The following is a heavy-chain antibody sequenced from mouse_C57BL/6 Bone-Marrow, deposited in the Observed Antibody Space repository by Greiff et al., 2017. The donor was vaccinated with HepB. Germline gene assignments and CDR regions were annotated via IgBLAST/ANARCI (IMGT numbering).Heavy chain of an antibody. CDR1: GFYIKDDY. D-gene: IGHD1-2*01. J-gene: IGHJ2*01. CDR2: IDPENGAN. V-gene: IGHV14-4*01. Sequence: EVQLQQSGAELVRPGASVTLSCTASGFYIKDDYMHWVKQRPEQGLEWIGWIDPENGANEYASKFQGKATITADTSSNPAYRLLSSLTSEDSAFYYCTTYYYGCDYWVQGTALTVSS. CDR3: TTYYYGCDY.